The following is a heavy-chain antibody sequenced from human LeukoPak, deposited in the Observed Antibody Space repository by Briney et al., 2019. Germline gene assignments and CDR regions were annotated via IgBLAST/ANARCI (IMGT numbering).Heavy chain of an antibody. CDR1: GFTFGNYW. CDR3: ARHYGNYRRNPFDF. D-gene: IGHD1-14*01. Sequence: PGGSLRLSCVVSGFTFGNYWMSWVRQAPGKGLEWVANLKFVGSEKYYLRSVEGRFTIHRDNANKALFLQMNSLKVEDTAVYFCARHYGNYRRNPFDFWGLGTMVTVSS. V-gene: IGHV3-7*01. CDR2: LKFVGSEK. J-gene: IGHJ4*02.